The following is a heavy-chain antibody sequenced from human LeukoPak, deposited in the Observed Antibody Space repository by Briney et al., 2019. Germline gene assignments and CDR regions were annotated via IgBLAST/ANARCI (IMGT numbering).Heavy chain of an antibody. CDR2: ISSSSSYI. J-gene: IGHJ6*03. CDR1: GFTFSSYS. CDR3: ARDGIAVAGTGYYYYYMDV. D-gene: IGHD6-19*01. V-gene: IGHV3-21*01. Sequence: PGGSLRLFCAASGFTFSSYSMNWVRQAPGNGLECVSSISSSSSYIYDADSVKGRFTISRDNSKNTLYLQMNSLRAEDTAVYYCARDGIAVAGTGYYYYYMDVWGKGTTVTVSS.